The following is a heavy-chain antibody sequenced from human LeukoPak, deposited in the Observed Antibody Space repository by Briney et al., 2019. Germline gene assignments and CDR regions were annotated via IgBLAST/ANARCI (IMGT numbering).Heavy chain of an antibody. J-gene: IGHJ4*02. Sequence: PGGSLRLSCAASGFTFSSYAMSWVRQTPGKGLEWVSAISGSGGSTYYGDSVKGRFTISRDNSKNTLYLQLSSLRADDTAVYYCAKSVVYYDFWSLPNDYWGQGTLVTVSS. V-gene: IGHV3-23*01. CDR3: AKSVVYYDFWSLPNDY. CDR2: ISGSGGST. CDR1: GFTFSSYA. D-gene: IGHD3-3*01.